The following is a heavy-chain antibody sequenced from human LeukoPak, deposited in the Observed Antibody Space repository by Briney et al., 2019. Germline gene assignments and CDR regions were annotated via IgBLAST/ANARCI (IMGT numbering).Heavy chain of an antibody. Sequence: SETLSLTCAVYGGSFSGYYWSWIRQPPGKGPEWIGEINHSGSTNYNPSLKSRVTISVDTSKNQFSLKLSSVTAADTAVFYCARHYCSSTSCSYYFDYWGQGTLVTVSS. CDR1: GGSFSGYY. D-gene: IGHD2-2*01. J-gene: IGHJ4*02. CDR2: INHSGST. V-gene: IGHV4-34*01. CDR3: ARHYCSSTSCSYYFDY.